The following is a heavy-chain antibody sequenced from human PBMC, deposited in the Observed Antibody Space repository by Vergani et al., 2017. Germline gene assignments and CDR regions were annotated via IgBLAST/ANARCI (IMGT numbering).Heavy chain of an antibody. Sequence: QVQLVQSGAEVKKPGASVKVSCKASGYTFTGYYMHWVRQAPGQGLEWMGWINTNSGCTNCAQKFQGRVTMTRDTSISTAYMELRRLKSDDTAVYYCARDGYWSSTSCYGWFDPWGQGTLVAVSS. V-gene: IGHV1-2*02. CDR1: GYTFTGYY. CDR2: INTNSGCT. J-gene: IGHJ5*02. CDR3: ARDGYWSSTSCYGWFDP. D-gene: IGHD2-2*03.